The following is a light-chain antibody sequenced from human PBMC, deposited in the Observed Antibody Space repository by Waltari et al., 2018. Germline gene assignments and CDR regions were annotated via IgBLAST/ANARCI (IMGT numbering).Light chain of an antibody. CDR1: SLGDNY. CDR3: QAWDRDCMV. CDR2: QDL. Sequence: SYELTQPPSVSVSPGQTASITCSGESLGDNYAAWYQQKSGQSPVLVIYQDLKRPSGIPDRFSGSNSGNTATLTISGTQAMDEADYYCQAWDRDCMVFGGGTRLTVL. J-gene: IGLJ3*02. V-gene: IGLV3-1*01.